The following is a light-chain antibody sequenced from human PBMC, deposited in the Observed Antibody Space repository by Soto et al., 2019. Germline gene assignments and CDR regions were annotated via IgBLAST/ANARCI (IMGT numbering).Light chain of an antibody. CDR2: DAS. CDR1: QSISSN. CDR3: QEYNTWPWT. V-gene: IGKV3D-15*01. J-gene: IGKJ1*01. Sequence: EMVLTQSPGTLSLSPGERATLSCRASQSISSNSLAWYQQKPGQAPRLLIYDASKRATGIPARFSGSGSGTDFSLTITSLQSEDSAVYYCQEYNTWPWTFGQGTKVDIK.